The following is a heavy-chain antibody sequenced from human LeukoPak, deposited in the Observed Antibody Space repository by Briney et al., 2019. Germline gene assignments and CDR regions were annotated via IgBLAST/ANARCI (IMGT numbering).Heavy chain of an antibody. CDR3: AWGAKRLFDP. V-gene: IGHV3-74*01. CDR1: GFTFSSHW. J-gene: IGHJ5*02. Sequence: PGGSLRLSCAASGFTFSSHWMHWVCQAPGKGLVWVSRINNDGSSTTYADSVKGRFPISRANAKNTLYLEMNLLRAEGTAVYCCAWGAKRLFDPWGQGTLVTVSS. D-gene: IGHD3-16*01. CDR2: INNDGSST.